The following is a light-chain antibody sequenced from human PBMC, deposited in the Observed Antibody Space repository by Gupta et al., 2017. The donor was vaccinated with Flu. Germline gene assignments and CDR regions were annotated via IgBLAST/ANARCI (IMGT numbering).Light chain of an antibody. Sequence: VTISCTGSSSNIGARYDVHWYQLLPGTAPKLLIYGNSNRPSGVPDRFSGSKSGTSASLAITGLQAEDEADYFCQSYDRSLSGYVFGSGTKVTVL. CDR1: SSNIGARYD. CDR3: QSYDRSLSGYV. J-gene: IGLJ1*01. V-gene: IGLV1-40*01. CDR2: GNS.